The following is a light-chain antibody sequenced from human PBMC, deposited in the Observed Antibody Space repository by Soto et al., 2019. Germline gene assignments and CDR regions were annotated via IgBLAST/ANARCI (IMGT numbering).Light chain of an antibody. CDR1: QSVRSNY. J-gene: IGKJ4*01. CDR2: DAS. V-gene: IGKV3-20*01. CDR3: QQYGSSPLT. Sequence: EIVLTHAPGTLSLSPGERATLSCRASQSVRSNYLAWYQQKPGQAPRFLIYDASSRATGIPDRFSGSGSGTDFTLTISRLEPEDFAVYYCQQYGSSPLTFGGGTKV.